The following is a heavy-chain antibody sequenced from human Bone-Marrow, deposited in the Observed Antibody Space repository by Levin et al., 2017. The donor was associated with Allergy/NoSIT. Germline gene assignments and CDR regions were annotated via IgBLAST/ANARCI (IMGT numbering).Heavy chain of an antibody. CDR3: ARATSAYFYD. D-gene: IGHD2-21*01. CDR2: INEDGSGK. V-gene: IGHV3-7*01. CDR1: GFTFSSSW. J-gene: IGHJ3*01. Sequence: GGSLRLSCAASGFTFSSSWLTWLRQAPGKGLEWVANINEDGSGKYYVDSVKGRFTTSRDNAKSSLFLQMNSLRADDTAIYYCARATSAYFYDWGPGTMVTVSS.